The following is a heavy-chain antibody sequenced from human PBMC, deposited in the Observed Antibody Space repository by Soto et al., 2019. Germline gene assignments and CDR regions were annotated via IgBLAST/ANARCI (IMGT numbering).Heavy chain of an antibody. CDR3: ARRIEGYSGVWFDP. V-gene: IGHV4-59*08. CDR2: IYYSGST. CDR1: GGSISSYY. D-gene: IGHD5-12*01. J-gene: IGHJ5*02. Sequence: SXTLSLTCTVSGGSISSYYWSWIRQPPGKGLEWIGYIYYSGSTNYNPSLKSRVTISVDTSKNQFSLKLSSVTAADTAVYYCARRIEGYSGVWFDPWGQGTLVTVSS.